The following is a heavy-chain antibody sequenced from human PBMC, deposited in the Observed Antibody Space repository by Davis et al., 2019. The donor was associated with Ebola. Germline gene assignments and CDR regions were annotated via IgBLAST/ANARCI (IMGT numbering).Heavy chain of an antibody. D-gene: IGHD1-1*01. Sequence: ASVTVPCKASRYTLTSYAMHWVRQAPGQRLEWTGWINAGNGNTKYSQKFQGRVTMTRDTSTSTAYMELRSLRSDDTAVYYCARAFWYNWNDVESQFDYWGQGTLVTVSS. J-gene: IGHJ4*02. CDR1: RYTLTSYA. CDR3: ARAFWYNWNDVESQFDY. V-gene: IGHV1-3*01. CDR2: INAGNGNT.